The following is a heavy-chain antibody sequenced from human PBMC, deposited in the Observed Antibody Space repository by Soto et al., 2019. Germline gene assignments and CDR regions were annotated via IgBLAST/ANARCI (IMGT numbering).Heavy chain of an antibody. CDR2: IYHSGST. CDR3: ARDSGSYAFDI. J-gene: IGHJ3*02. V-gene: IGHV4-38-2*02. CDR1: GYSISSGYY. Sequence: SETLSLTCTVSGYSISSGYYWGWIRQPPGKGLEWIGSIYHSGSTYYNPSLKSRVTISVDTSKNQFSLKLSSVTAADTAVYYCARDSGSYAFDIWGQGTMVTVSS. D-gene: IGHD1-26*01.